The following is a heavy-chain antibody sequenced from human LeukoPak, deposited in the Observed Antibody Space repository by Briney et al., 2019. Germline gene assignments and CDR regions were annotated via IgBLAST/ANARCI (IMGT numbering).Heavy chain of an antibody. J-gene: IGHJ4*02. Sequence: ASVKVSCKASGYTFTSYDINWVRQAPGQGLEWMGWMNPKSGNTGYAQKFQGRVTMTRNTSISTAYMELSSLRSQDTAVYYCARHPRNVYCSSTSCYAGYYFDYWGQGTLVTVSS. CDR3: ARHPRNVYCSSTSCYAGYYFDY. CDR1: GYTFTSYD. D-gene: IGHD2-2*01. V-gene: IGHV1-8*01. CDR2: MNPKSGNT.